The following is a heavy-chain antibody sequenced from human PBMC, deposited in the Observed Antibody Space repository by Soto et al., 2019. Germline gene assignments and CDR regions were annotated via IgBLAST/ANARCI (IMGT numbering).Heavy chain of an antibody. CDR1: GFTFSSYA. J-gene: IGHJ5*02. CDR2: ISGSGGST. Sequence: EVQLLESGGGLVQPGGSLRLSCAASGFTFSSYAMSWVRQAPGKGLEWVSAISGSGGSTYYADSVKRRFTNSRDNSKNTLYLQRNSLRAEETAVYYCAKVPGSSWKYNWFDPWGQRTLVTVSS. CDR3: AKVPGSSWKYNWFDP. D-gene: IGHD1-26*01. V-gene: IGHV3-23*01.